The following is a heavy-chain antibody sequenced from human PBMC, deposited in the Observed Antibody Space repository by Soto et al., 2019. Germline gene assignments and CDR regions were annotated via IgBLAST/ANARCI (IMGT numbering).Heavy chain of an antibody. J-gene: IGHJ5*02. CDR2: IYYSGST. D-gene: IGHD3-10*01. V-gene: IGHV4-31*03. CDR1: GGSISSGGYY. CDR3: ARVFITMVRGVIQAFNWFDP. Sequence: SETLSLTCTVSGGSISSGGYYWSWIRQHPGKGLEWIGYIYYSGSTYYNPSLKSRVTISVDTSKNQFSLKLSSVTAADTAVYYCARVFITMVRGVIQAFNWFDPWGQGTLVTVS.